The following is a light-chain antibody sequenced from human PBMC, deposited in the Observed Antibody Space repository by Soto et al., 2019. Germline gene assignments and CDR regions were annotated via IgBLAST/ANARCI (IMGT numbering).Light chain of an antibody. Sequence: EIVLTQSPATLSLSPGERATLSCRASQSVSSYLAWYQQKPGQAPRLLIYGASTRATGIPARFSGSGSGTELTPTFSRLRSAVFEVYYCQQYKNWPSETFGHGTKVDIK. J-gene: IGKJ1*01. V-gene: IGKV3-15*01. CDR3: QQYKNWPSET. CDR1: QSVSSY. CDR2: GAS.